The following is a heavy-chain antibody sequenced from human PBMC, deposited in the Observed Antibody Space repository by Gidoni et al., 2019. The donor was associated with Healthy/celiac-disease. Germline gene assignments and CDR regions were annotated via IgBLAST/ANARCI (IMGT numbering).Heavy chain of an antibody. J-gene: IGHJ4*02. D-gene: IGHD4-4*01. CDR2: IYHDGDT. CDR1: AYSLDTDVY. Sequence: QVQLQESAPGRVKPSETLSLTCAFSAYSLDTDVYWSWIRQSPGKGLEWIGSIYHDGDTYYNSSLKSRITISIDRSKKQCSLNLRSVTAADTAIYYCTKDAWDLSKSVYWGRGTLVTVSS. CDR3: TKDAWDLSKSVY. V-gene: IGHV4-38-2*02.